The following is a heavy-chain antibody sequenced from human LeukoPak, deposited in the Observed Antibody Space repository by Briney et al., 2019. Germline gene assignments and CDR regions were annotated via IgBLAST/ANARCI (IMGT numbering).Heavy chain of an antibody. V-gene: IGHV3-11*01. CDR2: ISSSGITT. CDR3: TTLRTSGWYQDS. Sequence: SGGSLRLSCAVSGFTFSDYYMGWIRQAPGEGLEWLSYISSSGITTYYADSVKGRFTVSRDNAKDSLYLQMNSLRAEDTAVYYCTTLRTSGWYQDSWGQGTLVTVSS. CDR1: GFTFSDYY. J-gene: IGHJ4*02. D-gene: IGHD6-19*01.